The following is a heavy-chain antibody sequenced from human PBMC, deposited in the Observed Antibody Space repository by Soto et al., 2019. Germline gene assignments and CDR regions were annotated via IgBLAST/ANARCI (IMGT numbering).Heavy chain of an antibody. J-gene: IGHJ5*02. V-gene: IGHV3-48*02. CDR2: ISSRSSNI. D-gene: IGHD2-15*01. CDR1: GFTLSGYA. CDR3: ARDCSLGSRYCRWFDP. Sequence: EVQLVESGGGLVQPGGSLRLSCVASGFTLSGYAMNWVRQAPGKGLEWVSYISSRSSNIQYAGSVKGRFTISRDNAKNSLHMQINSLRDEDTAVYYCARDCSLGSRYCRWFDPWGQGTLVTVSS.